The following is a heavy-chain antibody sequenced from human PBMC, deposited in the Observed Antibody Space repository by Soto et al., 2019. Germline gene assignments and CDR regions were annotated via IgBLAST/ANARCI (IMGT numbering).Heavy chain of an antibody. V-gene: IGHV3-23*01. D-gene: IGHD2-15*01. CDR3: AKKSGSSDCFDY. J-gene: IGHJ4*02. Sequence: GVPLRLSFAASGFTFSSYTMSWVRQAPGKGLDWVSAISCSGGSTYYADSVKRLLTISRDNSNNTLYPQMNSLIAENTAGHFSAKKSGSSDCFDYWGQGTMVTVSS. CDR2: ISCSGGST. CDR1: GFTFSSYT.